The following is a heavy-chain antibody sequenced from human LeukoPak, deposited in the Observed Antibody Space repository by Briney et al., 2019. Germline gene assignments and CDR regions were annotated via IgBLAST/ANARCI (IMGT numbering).Heavy chain of an antibody. V-gene: IGHV4-39*01. CDR3: ARRDIVATIST. CDR2: IYYSGNT. Sequence: SETLSLTCTVSGGSISSSSYYWAWIRQPPGKGLEWIGSIYYSGNTFYNPSLRSRVTISVDTSKNQFSLNLSSVTAADTAVYYCARRDIVATISTWGQGTLVTVSS. CDR1: GGSISSSSYY. J-gene: IGHJ4*02. D-gene: IGHD5-12*01.